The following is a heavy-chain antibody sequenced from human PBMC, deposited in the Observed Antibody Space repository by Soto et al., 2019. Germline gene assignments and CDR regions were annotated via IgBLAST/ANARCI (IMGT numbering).Heavy chain of an antibody. Sequence: QLQLQESGPRLVKPSETLSLTCAVSGGSISSSSYFWGWIRQPPGKGLEWLGRMHSRGRTYHNPSLKSRVTISVDTSKNQFSLKLTSVAAADTAVYYCARHIEYSGSSLFDSWGQGTLVTVSS. J-gene: IGHJ4*02. V-gene: IGHV4-39*01. CDR3: ARHIEYSGSSLFDS. CDR2: MHSRGRT. D-gene: IGHD6-6*01. CDR1: GGSISSSSYF.